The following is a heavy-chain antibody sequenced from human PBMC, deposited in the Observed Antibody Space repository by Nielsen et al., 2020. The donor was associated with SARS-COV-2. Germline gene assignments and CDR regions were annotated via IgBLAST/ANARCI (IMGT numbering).Heavy chain of an antibody. CDR2: ISYDGNNK. CDR1: GFTFSTYV. Sequence: GESLKISCAASGFTFSTYVIHWVRQAPGKGLEWLALISYDGNNKYYADSVKGRFTISRDNSKNTLYLQMNGLRAEDTAIYYCAKGTVLDYWGQGTLVTVSS. V-gene: IGHV3-30*18. CDR3: AKGTVLDY. D-gene: IGHD1-1*01. J-gene: IGHJ4*02.